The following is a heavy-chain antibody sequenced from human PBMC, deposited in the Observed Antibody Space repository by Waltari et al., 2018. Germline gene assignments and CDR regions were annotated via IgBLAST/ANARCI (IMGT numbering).Heavy chain of an antibody. CDR2: IYPGDSDT. J-gene: IGHJ4*02. CDR3: ASSGIAAAGILLGFDY. V-gene: IGHV5-51*03. D-gene: IGHD6-13*01. CDR1: GYSFTSYW. Sequence: EVQLVQSGAEVKKPGESLKISCTGSGYSFTSYWLGWVRQMPGKGLEWMGIIYPGDSDTRYSPSFQGQVTISADKSISTAYLQWSSLKASDTAMYYCASSGIAAAGILLGFDYWGQGTLVTVSS.